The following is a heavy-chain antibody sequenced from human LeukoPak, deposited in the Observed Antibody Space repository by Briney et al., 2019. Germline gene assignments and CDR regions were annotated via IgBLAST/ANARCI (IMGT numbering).Heavy chain of an antibody. D-gene: IGHD3-22*01. CDR1: GFAVRTNY. CDR2: VYSSGSI. V-gene: IGHV3-53*01. CDR3: ARLESYDSSGHYRGYFDL. J-gene: IGHJ4*02. Sequence: GGSLRLSCAASGFAVRTNYMTWIRHAPGKGLELVSIVYSSGSIYYADSVKGRFTISRDNSKNTLYLQMSSLRAEDTAVYYCARLESYDSSGHYRGYFDLWGQGTLVTVSS.